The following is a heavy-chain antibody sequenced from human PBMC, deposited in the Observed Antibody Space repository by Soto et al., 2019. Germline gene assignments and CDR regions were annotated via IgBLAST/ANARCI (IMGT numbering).Heavy chain of an antibody. Sequence: QVQLQQWGAGLVRPSETLSLTCAVYGGAFSGYSWNWIRQPPGKGLEWIGEVCPGGRTNYSPTLKREVRIAVEGSKNQFSLRLTSVTVADTAVYYCARGDYGQYDAYNWFDPWGQGNLVIVAS. J-gene: IGHJ5*02. D-gene: IGHD3-10*01. V-gene: IGHV4-34*01. CDR1: GGAFSGYS. CDR3: ARGDYGQYDAYNWFDP. CDR2: VCPGGRT.